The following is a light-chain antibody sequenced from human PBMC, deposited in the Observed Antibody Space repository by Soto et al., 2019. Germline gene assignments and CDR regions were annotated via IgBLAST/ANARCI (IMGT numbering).Light chain of an antibody. CDR3: CSYAGTYTFVV. CDR1: SSDVGGYNC. V-gene: IGLV2-11*01. CDR2: DVN. J-gene: IGLJ2*01. Sequence: QLVLTQPRSVSGSPGQSVTISCTGTSSDVGGYNCVSWYQQHPGKAPKLMIYDVNKRPSGVPDRFSGSKSGNTASLTISGLQTEDEADYYCCSYAGTYTFVVFGGGTKLTVL.